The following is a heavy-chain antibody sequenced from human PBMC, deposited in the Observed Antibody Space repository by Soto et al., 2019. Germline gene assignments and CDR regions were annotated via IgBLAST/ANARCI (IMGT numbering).Heavy chain of an antibody. Sequence: SETLSLTCTVSGGSISSYYWSWIRQPPGKGLEWIGEINHSGSTNHNPSLKSRVTISVDTSKNQFSLKLSSVTAADTAVYYCASFTSSSSTNASEFDYWGQGTLVTVSS. CDR3: ASFTSSSSTNASEFDY. D-gene: IGHD6-6*01. CDR2: INHSGST. CDR1: GGSISSYY. J-gene: IGHJ4*02. V-gene: IGHV4-34*01.